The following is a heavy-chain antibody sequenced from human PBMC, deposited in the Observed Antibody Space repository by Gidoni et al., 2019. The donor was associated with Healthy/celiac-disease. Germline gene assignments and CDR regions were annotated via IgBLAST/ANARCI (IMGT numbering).Heavy chain of an antibody. J-gene: IGHJ3*02. CDR1: GYTFPSSG. CDR2: ISAYNGNT. V-gene: IGHV1-18*01. D-gene: IGHD3-10*01. CDR3: ARDGRITMVRGVLLDAFDI. Sequence: SVKVSCKASGYTFPSSGISWVRQAPGQGLEWMGWISAYNGNTNYAPKLQGRVTMTTDTSTSTAYLELRSLRSDDTAVYYCARDGRITMVRGVLLDAFDIWGQGTMVTVSS.